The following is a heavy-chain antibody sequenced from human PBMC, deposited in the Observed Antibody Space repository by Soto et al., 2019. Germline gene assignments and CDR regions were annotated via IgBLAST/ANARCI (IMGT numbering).Heavy chain of an antibody. J-gene: IGHJ5*02. D-gene: IGHD3-3*01. Sequence: GGSLRLSCAASGFTFSSYAMSWVRQAPGKGLEWVSAISGSGGSTYYADSVKGRFTISRDNSKNTLYLQMNSLRAEDTAVYYCAKGYRVDDFWSGYHHPLNWFDPWGQGTLVTVSS. CDR2: ISGSGGST. V-gene: IGHV3-23*01. CDR3: AKGYRVDDFWSGYHHPLNWFDP. CDR1: GFTFSSYA.